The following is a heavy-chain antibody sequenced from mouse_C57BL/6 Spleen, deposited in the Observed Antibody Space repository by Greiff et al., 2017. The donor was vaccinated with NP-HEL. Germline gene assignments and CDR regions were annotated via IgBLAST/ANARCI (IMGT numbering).Heavy chain of an antibody. D-gene: IGHD1-1*01. Sequence: DVKLVESGPGLAKPSQTLSLTCSVTGYSITSDYWNWIRKFPGNKLEYMGYISYSGSTYYNPSLKSRISITRDTSKNQYYLQLHSVTTEDTATYYCARSQPITTVGGYFDVWGTGTTVTVSS. V-gene: IGHV3-8*01. CDR3: ARSQPITTVGGYFDV. CDR1: GYSITSDY. J-gene: IGHJ1*03. CDR2: ISYSGST.